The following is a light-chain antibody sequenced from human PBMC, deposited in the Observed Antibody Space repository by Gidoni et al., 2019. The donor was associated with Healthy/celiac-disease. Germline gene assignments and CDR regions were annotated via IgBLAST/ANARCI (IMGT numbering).Light chain of an antibody. CDR1: SSDVGGYNY. Sequence: QSALTQTRSVSGSPGQSVTISCTGTSSDVGGYNYVSWYQQHPGKAPKLMIYDVSKRPSGVPDRFSGSKSGNTASLTISGLQAEDEADYYCCSYAGSLNWVFGGGTKLTVL. CDR2: DVS. J-gene: IGLJ3*02. CDR3: CSYAGSLNWV. V-gene: IGLV2-11*01.